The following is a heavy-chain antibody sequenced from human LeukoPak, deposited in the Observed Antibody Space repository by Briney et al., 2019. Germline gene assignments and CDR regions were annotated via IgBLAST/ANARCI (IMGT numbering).Heavy chain of an antibody. V-gene: IGHV4-4*09. CDR3: ARLRCDSSGYYSYYYYMDV. D-gene: IGHD3-22*01. CDR2: IYTSGGT. J-gene: IGHJ6*03. CDR1: GGSISSYY. Sequence: SETLSLTCTVSGGSISSYYWSWIRQPPGKGLEWIGYIYTSGGTNYNPSLKSRVTISVDTSKNQFSLKLSSVTAADTAVYYCARLRCDSSGYYSYYYYMDVWGKGTTVTVSS.